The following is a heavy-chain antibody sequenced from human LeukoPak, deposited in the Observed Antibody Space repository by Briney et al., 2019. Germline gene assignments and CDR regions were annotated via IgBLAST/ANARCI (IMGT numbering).Heavy chain of an antibody. CDR3: ARDLGNWNYAAYYYYYYMDV. V-gene: IGHV3-7*03. J-gene: IGHJ6*03. CDR2: IKQDGSEK. D-gene: IGHD1-7*01. Sequence: GESLRLSCAASGFTFSSYWMSWVRQAPGKGLEWVANIKQDGSEKYYVDSVKGRFTISRDNAKNSLYLQMNSLRAEDTAVYYCARDLGNWNYAAYYYYYYMDVWGKGTTVTVSS. CDR1: GFTFSSYW.